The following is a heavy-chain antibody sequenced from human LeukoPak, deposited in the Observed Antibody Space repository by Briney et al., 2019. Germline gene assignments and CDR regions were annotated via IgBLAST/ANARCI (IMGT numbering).Heavy chain of an antibody. CDR3: ARDRGYFGSGSLDS. J-gene: IGHJ4*02. CDR2: IYHSGST. V-gene: IGHV4-38-2*02. D-gene: IGHD3-10*01. Sequence: SETLSLTCTVSGYSISSGYYWGWIRQPPGKGLEWIGSIYHSGSTYYNPSLKSRVTISVDTSKNQFSLKLRSVTAADTAVYYCARDRGYFGSGSLDSWGQGTLVTVSS. CDR1: GYSISSGYY.